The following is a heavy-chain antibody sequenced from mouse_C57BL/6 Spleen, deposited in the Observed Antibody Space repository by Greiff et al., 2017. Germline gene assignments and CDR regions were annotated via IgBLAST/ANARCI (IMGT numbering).Heavy chain of an antibody. J-gene: IGHJ1*03. CDR1: GYTFTDYN. CDR3: ARRDYYLWYFDV. V-gene: IGHV1-18*01. D-gene: IGHD1-1*01. CDR2: INPNNGGT. Sequence: EVKLQESGPELVKPGASVKIPCKASGYTFTDYNMDWVKQSHGKSLEWIGDINPNNGGTIYNQKFKGKATLTVDKSSSTAYMELRSLTSEDTAVYYCARRDYYLWYFDVWGTGTTVTVSS.